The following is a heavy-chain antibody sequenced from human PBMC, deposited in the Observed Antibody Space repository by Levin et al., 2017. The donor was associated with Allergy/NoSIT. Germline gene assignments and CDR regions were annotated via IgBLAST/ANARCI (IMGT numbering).Heavy chain of an antibody. CDR2: ISWNGYTV. Sequence: GGSLRLSCAVSGFTFTDYGMSGVRQAPGKGLEWVSSISWNGYTVGYADSVKGRFTISRDDANYSLHLQMNSLRAEDTAFYFCARETLPFSPSSYFGLDVWGQGTTVTVSS. CDR1: GFTFTDYG. CDR3: ARETLPFSPSSYFGLDV. D-gene: IGHD2-2*01. V-gene: IGHV3-20*04. J-gene: IGHJ6*02.